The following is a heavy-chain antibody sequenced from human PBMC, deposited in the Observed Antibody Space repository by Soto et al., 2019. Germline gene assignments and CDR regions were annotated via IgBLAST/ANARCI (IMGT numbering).Heavy chain of an antibody. J-gene: IGHJ4*02. CDR3: ARGAYYYDPSGLSY. CDR1: GFTFSSYS. Sequence: EVQLVESGGGLVQPGGSLRLSCAASGFTFSSYSMNWVRQAPGKGLEWVSYISISSSTIYYADSVKGRFTISRDNAKNSLYLQMNSLRAEDTAVYYCARGAYYYDPSGLSYWGQGTLVTVSS. CDR2: ISISSSTI. V-gene: IGHV3-48*01. D-gene: IGHD3-22*01.